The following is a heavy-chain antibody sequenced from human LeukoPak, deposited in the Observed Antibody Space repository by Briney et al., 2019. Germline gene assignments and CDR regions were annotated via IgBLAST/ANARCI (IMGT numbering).Heavy chain of an antibody. J-gene: IGHJ4*02. CDR3: ARVGWTVGAGTSGY. CDR1: GFTFSDYY. CDR2: ISGSGSHT. V-gene: IGHV3-11*06. Sequence: RGSPRLSCAASGFTFSDYYMSWIRQAPGKGLEWVSYISGSGSHTTYADSVRGRFNISRDNAKNSLSLQVNSLRADDTAVYYCARVGWTVGAGTSGYWGQGTLVTVSS. D-gene: IGHD6-13*01.